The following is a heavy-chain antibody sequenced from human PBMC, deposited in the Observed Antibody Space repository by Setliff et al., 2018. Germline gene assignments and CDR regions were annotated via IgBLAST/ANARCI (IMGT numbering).Heavy chain of an antibody. CDR1: GFTFSHYG. Sequence: GGSLRLSCAASGFTFSHYGMHWVRQAPGKGLEWVAIIWYDGSNKYYADSVKGRFTIFRDNSKNTLSLQMNSLRAEDTAVYYCAKFSRLGANTFFDYWGQGTLVTVSS. CDR2: IWYDGSNK. V-gene: IGHV3-33*08. D-gene: IGHD1-26*01. CDR3: AKFSRLGANTFFDY. J-gene: IGHJ4*02.